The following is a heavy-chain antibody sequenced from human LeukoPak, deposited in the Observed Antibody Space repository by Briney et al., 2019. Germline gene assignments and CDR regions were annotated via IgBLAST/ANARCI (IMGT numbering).Heavy chain of an antibody. J-gene: IGHJ4*02. D-gene: IGHD3-3*01. CDR2: IYWNDDK. CDR3: AHIVYGYYDFWSGYFNFDY. CDR1: GFSLSNSGVG. Sequence: KGSGPTLVNPTQTLTLTCTFSGFSLSNSGVGVGWIRQPPGKALEWLALIYWNDDKRYSPSLKSRLTITKDTSKNQVVLTMTNMDPVDTATYYCAHIVYGYYDFWSGYFNFDYWGQGTLVTVSS. V-gene: IGHV2-5*01.